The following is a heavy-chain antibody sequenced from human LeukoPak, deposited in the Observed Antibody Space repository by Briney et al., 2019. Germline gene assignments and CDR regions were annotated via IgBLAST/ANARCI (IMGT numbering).Heavy chain of an antibody. D-gene: IGHD3-16*01. Sequence: PSETLSLTCAVYGGSFSGYYRSWIRQPPGKGLEWIGEINHSGSTNYNPSLKSRATISVDTSKNQFSLKLSSVTAADTAVYYCARHTWGVDYWGQGTLVTVSS. CDR2: INHSGST. V-gene: IGHV4-34*01. J-gene: IGHJ4*02. CDR3: ARHTWGVDY. CDR1: GGSFSGYY.